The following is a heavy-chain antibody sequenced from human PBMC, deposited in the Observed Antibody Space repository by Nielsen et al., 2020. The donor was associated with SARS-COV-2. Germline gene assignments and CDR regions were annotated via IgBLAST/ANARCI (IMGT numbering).Heavy chain of an antibody. Sequence: GSLRLSCAVYGGSFSGYYWSWIRQPPGKGLEWIGEINHSGSTNYNPSLKSRVTISVDTSKNQFSLKLSSVTAADTAVYYCARGRLAAAGTHNYFDYWGQGTLVTVSS. CDR2: INHSGST. V-gene: IGHV4-34*01. J-gene: IGHJ4*02. CDR1: GGSFSGYY. D-gene: IGHD6-13*01. CDR3: ARGRLAAAGTHNYFDY.